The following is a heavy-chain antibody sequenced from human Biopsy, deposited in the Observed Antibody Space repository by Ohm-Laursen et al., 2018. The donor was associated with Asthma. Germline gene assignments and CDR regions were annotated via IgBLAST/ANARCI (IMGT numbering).Heavy chain of an antibody. J-gene: IGHJ6*02. Sequence: SSVKVSCKVSGDSFSNYAISWVRQAPGQGLEWMGRIIPIFGPTNYAQKFQGRVTISADDSTSTAYMELSSLSSEDTAVYYCAREYSGSDRIVYYYSGLEVWGQGTTVTVSS. CDR1: GDSFSNYA. CDR3: AREYSGSDRIVYYYSGLEV. D-gene: IGHD5-12*01. V-gene: IGHV1-69*15. CDR2: IIPIFGPT.